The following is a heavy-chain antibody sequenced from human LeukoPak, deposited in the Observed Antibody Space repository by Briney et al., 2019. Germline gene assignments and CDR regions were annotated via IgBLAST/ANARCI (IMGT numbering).Heavy chain of an antibody. CDR3: ARVEEGVFGYYFDY. J-gene: IGHJ4*02. CDR1: GGSISSSSYY. Sequence: SETLSLTCTVSGGSISSSSYYWGWIRQPPGKGLECIGSIYYSGSTYYNPSLKSRVTISVDTSKNQFSLKLSSVTAADTAVYYCARVEEGVFGYYFDYWGQGTLVTVSS. D-gene: IGHD3-16*01. CDR2: IYYSGST. V-gene: IGHV4-39*01.